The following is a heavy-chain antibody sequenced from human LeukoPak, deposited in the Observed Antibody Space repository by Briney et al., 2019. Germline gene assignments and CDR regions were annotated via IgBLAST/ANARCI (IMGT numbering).Heavy chain of an antibody. CDR3: ARYCSGGSCSDAFDI. CDR2: IYYTGST. V-gene: IGHV4-31*03. D-gene: IGHD2-15*01. Sequence: TSETLSLICTVSGGSIRSTNYFWSWIRQHPGKGLEWIGYIYYTGSTYYNPSLKSRLTISVDTSKNQFSLKLSSVTAADTAVYYCARYCSGGSCSDAFDIWGQGTMVTVSS. CDR1: GGSIRSTNYF. J-gene: IGHJ3*02.